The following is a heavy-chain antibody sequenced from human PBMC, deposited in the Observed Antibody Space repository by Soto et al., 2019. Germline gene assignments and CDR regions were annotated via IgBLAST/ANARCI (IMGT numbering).Heavy chain of an antibody. V-gene: IGHV6-1*01. CDR2: TYYRSKWYN. CDR3: SILVDYSATSDYYTLYYGMDV. Sequence: SQTLSLTCAISGDSVSSNSAAWNWIRQSPSRGLEWLGRTYYRSKWYNDYAVSVKSRITINPDTSKNQFSLQLNSVTPEDTAVYYCSILVDYSATSDYYTLYYGMDVWAKVPRSPS. CDR1: GDSVSSNSAA. D-gene: IGHD3-3*01. J-gene: IGHJ6*02.